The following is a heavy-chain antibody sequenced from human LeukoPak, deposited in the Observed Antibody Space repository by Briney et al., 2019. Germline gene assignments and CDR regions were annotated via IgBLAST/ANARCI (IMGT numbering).Heavy chain of an antibody. Sequence: PGGSLRLSCAASGFTFSSYSMNWVRQAPGKGLEWVSSISSSSSYIYYADSVKGRFTISRDNAKNSLYLQMNSLRAEDTAVYYCARDWTLGYCSGGSCYPPPFDYWGQGTLVTVSS. CDR3: ARDWTLGYCSGGSCYPPPFDY. V-gene: IGHV3-21*01. CDR2: ISSSSSYI. CDR1: GFTFSSYS. J-gene: IGHJ4*02. D-gene: IGHD2-15*01.